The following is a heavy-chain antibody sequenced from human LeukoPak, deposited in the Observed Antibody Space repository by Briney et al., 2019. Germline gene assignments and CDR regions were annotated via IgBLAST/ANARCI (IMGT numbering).Heavy chain of an antibody. CDR2: IYYSGST. J-gene: IGHJ4*02. D-gene: IGHD3-9*01. CDR3: AAYDILTGYDSFDY. Sequence: SETRSLTCTVSGGSLSSYYWSWIRQPPGKGLEWIGYIYYSGSTNYNPSLKSRVTISVDTSKNQFSLQLSSVTAADTAVYYKAAYDILTGYDSFDYWGQGTLVTVSS. CDR1: GGSLSSYY. V-gene: IGHV4-59*08.